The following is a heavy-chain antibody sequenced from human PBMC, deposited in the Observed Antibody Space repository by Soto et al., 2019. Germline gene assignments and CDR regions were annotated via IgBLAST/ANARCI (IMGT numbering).Heavy chain of an antibody. J-gene: IGHJ4*02. D-gene: IGHD3-22*01. Sequence: TGGSLRLSCAASGFTFSSYAMSWVRQAPGKGLEWVSAISGSGGSTYYADSVEGRFTISRDNSKNTLYLQMNSLRAEDTAVYYCAKRSSYDSSGYSPYYFDYWGQGTLVTVSS. CDR3: AKRSSYDSSGYSPYYFDY. V-gene: IGHV3-23*01. CDR2: ISGSGGST. CDR1: GFTFSSYA.